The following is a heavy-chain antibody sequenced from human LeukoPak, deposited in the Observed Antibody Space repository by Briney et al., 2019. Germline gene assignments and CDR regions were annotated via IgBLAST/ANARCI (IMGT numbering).Heavy chain of an antibody. CDR2: ISSSGSTI. V-gene: IGHV3-11*01. Sequence: PGGSLRLSCAASGFTLSDYYLTWIRQAPGKGLEWVSYISSSGSTIYYADSVKGRFTISRDNAKNSLYLQMNSLRAEDTAVYYCARATDYYGSGSPGTFDYWGQGTLVTVSS. D-gene: IGHD3-10*01. CDR1: GFTLSDYY. J-gene: IGHJ4*02. CDR3: ARATDYYGSGSPGTFDY.